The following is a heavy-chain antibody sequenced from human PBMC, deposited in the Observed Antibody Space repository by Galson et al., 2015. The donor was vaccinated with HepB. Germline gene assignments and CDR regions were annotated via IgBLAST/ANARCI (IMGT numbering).Heavy chain of an antibody. CDR3: ARVGNLHDFWSGSTQYGMDV. CDR1: GFTFSSYW. J-gene: IGHJ6*02. D-gene: IGHD3-3*01. V-gene: IGHV3-74*01. CDR2: INIDGTST. Sequence: SLRLSCAASGFTFSSYWMHWVRQAPGKGLVWVSRINIDGTSTNYADSVKGRFTISRDNAKNTLYLQMNGLRAEDTAVYYCARVGNLHDFWSGSTQYGMDVWGQGTTVIVSS.